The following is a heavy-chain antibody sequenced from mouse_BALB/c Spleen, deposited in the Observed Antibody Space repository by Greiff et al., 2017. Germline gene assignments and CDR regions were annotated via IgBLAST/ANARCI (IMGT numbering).Heavy chain of an antibody. CDR3: ARGPYTGFAY. J-gene: IGHJ3*01. D-gene: IGHD1-1*01. CDR2: ISSGGST. V-gene: IGHV5-6-5*01. CDR1: GFTFSSYA. Sequence: EVKLMESGGGLVKPGGSLKLSCAASGFTFSSYAMSWVRQTPEKRLEWVASISSGGSTYYPDSVKGRFTISRDNARNILYLQMSSLRSEDTAMYYCARGPYTGFAYWGQGTLVTVSA.